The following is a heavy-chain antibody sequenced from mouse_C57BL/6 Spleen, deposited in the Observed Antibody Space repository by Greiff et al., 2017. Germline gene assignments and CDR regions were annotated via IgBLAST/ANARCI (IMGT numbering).Heavy chain of an antibody. CDR1: GFTFSSYG. CDR2: ISSGGSYT. CDR3: ARRGTTDSPYFDY. J-gene: IGHJ2*01. V-gene: IGHV5-6*02. D-gene: IGHD1-1*01. Sequence: EVKLMESGGDLVKPGGSLKLSCAASGFTFSSYGMSWVRQTPDKRLEWVATISSGGSYTYYPDSVKGRFTISRDNAKNTLYLQMSSLKSEDTAMYYCARRGTTDSPYFDYWGQGTTLTVSS.